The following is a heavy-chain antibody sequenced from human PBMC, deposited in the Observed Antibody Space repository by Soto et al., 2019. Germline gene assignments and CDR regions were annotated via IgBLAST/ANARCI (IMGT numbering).Heavy chain of an antibody. D-gene: IGHD2-8*02. Sequence: QVQLQESGPGLVKPSGTLSLTCAVSSGSIDTTNWWSWVRQPPGKGLEWIGEIFHSGNTDYNPSLASRVTISVDTSKNQVSRNLRSVTAADTAVYYCARRTGGMDVWGQGTTVTVSS. J-gene: IGHJ6*02. V-gene: IGHV4-4*02. CDR3: ARRTGGMDV. CDR1: SGSIDTTNW. CDR2: IFHSGNT.